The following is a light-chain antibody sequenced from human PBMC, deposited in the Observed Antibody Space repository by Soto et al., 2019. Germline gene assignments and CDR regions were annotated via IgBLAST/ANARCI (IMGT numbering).Light chain of an antibody. J-gene: IGKJ1*01. CDR1: LSASTN. CDR2: GAS. CDR3: QQYMNWPPWT. Sequence: ETVMTQSPATLSVSPGETATLSCRASLSASTNLAWYQHKPGQAPRLLIYGASIRASGIPARFRGSGAGIQFTHTISSLQSEDVAVCYCQQYMNWPPWTFGQGTKVEIK. V-gene: IGKV3-15*01.